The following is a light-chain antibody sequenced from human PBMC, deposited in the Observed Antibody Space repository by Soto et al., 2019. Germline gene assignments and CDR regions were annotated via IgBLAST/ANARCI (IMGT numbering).Light chain of an antibody. Sequence: QSVLTQPASASGSPGQSITISCTGTSSDVGGYNYVSWYQQHPGKAPQLMIYDVSNRPSGVSNRFSGSKSGNTASLTISGLRAEDEADYYCSSYTGSSTLVVFGGGTKLTVL. J-gene: IGLJ2*01. CDR1: SSDVGGYNY. V-gene: IGLV2-14*01. CDR3: SSYTGSSTLVV. CDR2: DVS.